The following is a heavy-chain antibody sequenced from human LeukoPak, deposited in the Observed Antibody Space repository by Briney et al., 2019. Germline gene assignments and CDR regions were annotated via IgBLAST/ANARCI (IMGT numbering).Heavy chain of an antibody. V-gene: IGHV3-9*01. Sequence: PGGSLRLSCAASGFTFDDYAMHWVRQAPGKGLEWVSGISWNSGSIGYADSVKGRFTISRDNAKNSLYLQMNSLRAEDTALYYCAKLSEGYFDYWGQGTLVTVSS. CDR2: ISWNSGSI. J-gene: IGHJ4*02. CDR1: GFTFDDYA. D-gene: IGHD3-16*02. CDR3: AKLSEGYFDY.